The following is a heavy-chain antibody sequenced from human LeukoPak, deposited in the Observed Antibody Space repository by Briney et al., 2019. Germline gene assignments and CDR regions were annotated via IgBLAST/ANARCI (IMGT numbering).Heavy chain of an antibody. CDR3: ARDSLGIAADAFDI. CDR2: IGGNGDYT. Sequence: GGSLRLSCEASGFTFSDFAMSWVRQAPGKGLEWVSAIGGNGDYTYYTDSVKGRFTISRDNSKNTLYLQANSLRGEDTAVYYCARDSLGIAADAFDIWGQGTMVTVSS. V-gene: IGHV3-23*01. J-gene: IGHJ3*02. CDR1: GFTFSDFA. D-gene: IGHD6-13*01.